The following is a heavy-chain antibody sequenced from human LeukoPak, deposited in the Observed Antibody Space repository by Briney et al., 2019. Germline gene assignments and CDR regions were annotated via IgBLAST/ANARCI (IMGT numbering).Heavy chain of an antibody. J-gene: IGHJ4*02. CDR1: GGSFSGYY. CDR3: ARVSVAAGVDY. Sequence: SETLSLTSAVYGGSFSGYYWSWIRQPPGKGLEWIGEINHSGSTNYNPSLKSRVTISVDASKNQFSLKLSSVTAADTAVYYCARVSVAAGVDYWGQGTLVTVSS. V-gene: IGHV4-34*01. D-gene: IGHD3-10*01. CDR2: INHSGST.